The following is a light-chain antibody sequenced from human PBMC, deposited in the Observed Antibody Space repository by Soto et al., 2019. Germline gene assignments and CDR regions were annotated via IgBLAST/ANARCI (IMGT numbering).Light chain of an antibody. CDR1: SSDVGGSNY. V-gene: IGLV2-14*01. Sequence: QSALTQPASVSGSPGQSITISCTGTSSDVGGSNYVSWYQQHPGKAPKLMIYEVNNRPSGVSNRFSGSKSGNTASLTISGLQAEDEADYYCSSYTSSSTRVFGGGTKVTVL. CDR3: SSYTSSSTRV. CDR2: EVN. J-gene: IGLJ3*02.